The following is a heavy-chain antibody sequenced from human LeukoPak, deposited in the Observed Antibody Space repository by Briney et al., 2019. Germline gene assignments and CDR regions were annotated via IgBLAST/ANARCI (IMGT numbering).Heavy chain of an antibody. CDR2: IIPIFGTA. CDR3: ARSRYCSSTSCYRGDY. D-gene: IGHD2-2*02. CDR1: GGTFSSYA. Sequence: SVKVSCKASGGTFSSYAISWVRQAPGQGLEWMEGIIPIFGTANYAQKFQGRVTITADESTSTAYMELSSLRSEDTAVYYCARSRYCSSTSCYRGDYWGQGTLVTVSS. V-gene: IGHV1-69*13. J-gene: IGHJ4*02.